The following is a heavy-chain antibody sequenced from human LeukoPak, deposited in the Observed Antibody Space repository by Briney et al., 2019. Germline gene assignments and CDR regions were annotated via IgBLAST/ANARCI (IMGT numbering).Heavy chain of an antibody. J-gene: IGHJ4*02. CDR2: IYHSGTT. D-gene: IGHD4-11*01. CDR3: ARAVDYRNYFDY. CDR1: GDSMTRGGYS. V-gene: IGHV4-31*03. Sequence: SETLSLTCTVSGDSMTRGGYSWSWVRQHPGKGLEWVGFIYHSGTTFYNPSLESRATISVDTSQNQFSLKLTSVTAADTAVYYCARAVDYRNYFDYWGQGTLVTVSS.